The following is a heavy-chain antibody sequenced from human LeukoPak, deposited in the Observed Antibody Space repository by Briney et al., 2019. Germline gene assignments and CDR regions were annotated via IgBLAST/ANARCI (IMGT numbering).Heavy chain of an antibody. Sequence: SETLSLTCTVSGGSISSYYWSWIRQPPGKGLEWIGYIYYSGSTNYNPSLKSRVTISVDTSKNQFSLKLSSVTAADTAVYYCARPYYYGSGSYSSWGQGTLVTVSS. CDR2: IYYSGST. J-gene: IGHJ4*02. CDR1: GGSISSYY. V-gene: IGHV4-59*01. D-gene: IGHD3-10*01. CDR3: ARPYYYGSGSYSS.